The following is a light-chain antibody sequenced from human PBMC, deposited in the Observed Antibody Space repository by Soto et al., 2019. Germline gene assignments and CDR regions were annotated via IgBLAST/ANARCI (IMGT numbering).Light chain of an antibody. J-gene: IGKJ1*01. Sequence: EIVLTQSPATVSVSPWERATLSCMASQGVGSNLAWYQQKPGQAPRLLIYGASTRATGIPDRFSGSGSGTEFTLTISSLQSEDFAVYYCQQYNNWPWTFGQGTKVDIK. CDR3: QQYNNWPWT. CDR1: QGVGSN. V-gene: IGKV3-15*01. CDR2: GAS.